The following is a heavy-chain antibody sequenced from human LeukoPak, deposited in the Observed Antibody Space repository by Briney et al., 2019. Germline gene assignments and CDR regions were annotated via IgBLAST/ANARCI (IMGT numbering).Heavy chain of an antibody. CDR1: GYTFNSYG. Sequence: ASVKVSCKASGYTFNSYGISWVRQAPGQGLEWMGWISGYNGNTKYAQKLQGRVTMTTDTSTSTAYMELRSLRSDDTAVYYCARDFYSYYYDSMVRDAFDIWGQGTMVTVSS. CDR3: ARDFYSYYYDSMVRDAFDI. D-gene: IGHD3-22*01. CDR2: ISGYNGNT. J-gene: IGHJ3*02. V-gene: IGHV1-18*01.